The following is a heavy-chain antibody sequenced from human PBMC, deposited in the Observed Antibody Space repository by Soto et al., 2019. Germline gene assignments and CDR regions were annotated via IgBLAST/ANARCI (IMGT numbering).Heavy chain of an antibody. J-gene: IGHJ4*02. CDR2: INTYNGNS. V-gene: IGHV1-18*01. Sequence: ASVKVSCKASGYTLTNYAISWVRQAPGQGPEWMGWINTYNGNSNYAQKFQGRVTMTTDTSTNTAYMELRSLTSDDTAVYYCGRDCTGGSCFCIYWGQGTLVTVSS. CDR3: GRDCTGGSCFCIY. CDR1: GYTLTNYA. D-gene: IGHD2-15*01.